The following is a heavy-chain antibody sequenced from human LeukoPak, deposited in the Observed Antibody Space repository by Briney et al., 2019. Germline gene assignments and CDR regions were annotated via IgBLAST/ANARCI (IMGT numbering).Heavy chain of an antibody. CDR2: INTDGSST. Sequence: GGSLRLSCAASGFTFSSYWMHWVRQAPGKGLVWVSRINTDGSSTTYTDSVKGRFTMSRDNAKNTLYLQMNSLRAEDTAVYYCARDSGDGSTAMGYWGQGTLVTVSS. D-gene: IGHD5-24*01. J-gene: IGHJ4*02. V-gene: IGHV3-74*01. CDR1: GFTFSSYW. CDR3: ARDSGDGSTAMGY.